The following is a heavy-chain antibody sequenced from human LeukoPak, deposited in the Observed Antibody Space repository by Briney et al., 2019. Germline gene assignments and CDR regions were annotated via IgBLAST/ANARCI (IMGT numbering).Heavy chain of an antibody. V-gene: IGHV3-30-3*01. CDR3: ARQDYGDSAFDI. J-gene: IGHJ3*02. D-gene: IGHD4-17*01. CDR1: GFTFSSYA. Sequence: GGSLRLSCAASGFTFSSYAMHWVRQAPGKGLEWVAVISYDGSNKYYADSVEGRFTISRDNSKNTLYLQMNSLRAEDTAVYYCARQDYGDSAFDIWGQGTMVTVSS. CDR2: ISYDGSNK.